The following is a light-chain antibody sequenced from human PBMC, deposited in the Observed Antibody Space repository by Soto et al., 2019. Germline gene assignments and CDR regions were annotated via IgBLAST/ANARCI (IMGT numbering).Light chain of an antibody. Sequence: QSALTQPASVSGSPGQSITISCTGTSSDVGGYNYVSWYQQHPGKAPKLMIYDVSNRPSGVSNRFSGSKSGNTASLTISGLQADDEADYYFSSYTSSSLVVFGGGTKLTVL. CDR1: SSDVGGYNY. CDR3: SSYTSSSLVV. J-gene: IGLJ2*01. V-gene: IGLV2-14*01. CDR2: DVS.